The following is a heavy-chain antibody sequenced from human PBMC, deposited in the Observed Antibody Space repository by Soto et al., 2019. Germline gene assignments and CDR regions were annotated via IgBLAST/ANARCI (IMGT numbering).Heavy chain of an antibody. D-gene: IGHD1-26*01. CDR3: ATVPEIVGATHFDC. CDR2: MYHSGSN. CDR1: GVSITSTNW. V-gene: IGHV4-4*02. J-gene: IGHJ4*02. Sequence: QVQLQASGPGLVKPSQTLSLTCAVSGVSITSTNWWTWIRQPPGKGLEWIGEMYHSGSNHYNPSLKGRDSISVDKSKNQFSLKVSSFTAADTAVYYCATVPEIVGATHFDCWGQGALVTVSS.